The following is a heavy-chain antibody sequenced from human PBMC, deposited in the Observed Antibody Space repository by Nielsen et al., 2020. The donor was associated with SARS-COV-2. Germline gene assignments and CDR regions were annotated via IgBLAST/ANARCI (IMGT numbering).Heavy chain of an antibody. D-gene: IGHD2-21*01. CDR3: ARYSGAY. V-gene: IGHV3-21*01. CDR1: GFTFSSYS. CDR2: ISSSSSYI. Sequence: GESLKISCAASGFTFSSYSMNWVRQAPGKGLEWVSSISSSSSYIYYADSVKGRFTISRDNAKNSLYLQMNSLRAEDTAVYYCARYSGAYWGQGTLVTVSS. J-gene: IGHJ4*02.